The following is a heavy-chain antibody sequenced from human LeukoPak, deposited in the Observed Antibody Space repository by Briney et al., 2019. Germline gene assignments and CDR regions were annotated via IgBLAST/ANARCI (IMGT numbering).Heavy chain of an antibody. J-gene: IGHJ5*02. CDR3: ARGRDSSGYYIAGFDP. CDR1: GGTFSSYA. D-gene: IGHD3-22*01. CDR2: IIPIFGTA. Sequence: GASVKVSCTASGGTFSSYAISWVRQAPGQGLEWMGGIIPIFGTANYAQKFQGRVTITADESTSTAYMGLSSLRSEDTAVYYCARGRDSSGYYIAGFDPWGQGTLVTVSS. V-gene: IGHV1-69*01.